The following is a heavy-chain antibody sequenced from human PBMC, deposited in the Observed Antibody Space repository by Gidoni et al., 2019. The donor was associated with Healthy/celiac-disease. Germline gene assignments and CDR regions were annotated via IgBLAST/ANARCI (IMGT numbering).Heavy chain of an antibody. CDR2: IGSKANSYAT. CDR1: GFTFSGSA. CDR3: TSRYDFLSGFRPLYGMDV. Sequence: EVQLVESGGGLVQPGGSLTLSCAASGFTFSGSAMHWVRQASGKGLEWVGRIGSKANSYATAYAASVKGRFTISRYDSKNTAYLQMNSLKTEDTAVYYCTSRYDFLSGFRPLYGMDVWGQGTTVTVSS. J-gene: IGHJ6*02. V-gene: IGHV3-73*01. D-gene: IGHD3-3*01.